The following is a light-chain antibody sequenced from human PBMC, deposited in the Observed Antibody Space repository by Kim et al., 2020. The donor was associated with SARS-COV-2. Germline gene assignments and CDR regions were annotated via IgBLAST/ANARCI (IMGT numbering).Light chain of an antibody. J-gene: IGKJ2*01. CDR2: DAS. CDR1: QSVSNF. V-gene: IGKV3-11*01. Sequence: WSTGETATRSCRASQSVSNFLAWYQQKPGQAPRLLIYDASNRAPGIPARFSGSGSGTDFTLTISSLEPEDFAVYYCQQRTNWPPFTFGQGTKLEIK. CDR3: QQRTNWPPFT.